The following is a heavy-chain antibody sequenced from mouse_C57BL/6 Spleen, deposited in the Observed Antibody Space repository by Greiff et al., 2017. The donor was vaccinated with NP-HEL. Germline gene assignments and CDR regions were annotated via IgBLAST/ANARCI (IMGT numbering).Heavy chain of an antibody. CDR3: ALYYYGSSYWYFDV. CDR2: IHPNSGST. Sequence: QVQLQQPGAELVKPGASVKLSCKASGYTFTSYWMHWVKQRPGQGLEWIGMIHPNSGSTNYNEKFKSKATLTVDKSSSTAYMQLSSLTSEDSAVYYCALYYYGSSYWYFDVWGTGTTVTVSS. D-gene: IGHD1-1*01. J-gene: IGHJ1*03. V-gene: IGHV1-64*01. CDR1: GYTFTSYW.